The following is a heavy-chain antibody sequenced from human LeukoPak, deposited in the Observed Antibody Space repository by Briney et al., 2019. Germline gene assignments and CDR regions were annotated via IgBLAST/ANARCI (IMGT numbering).Heavy chain of an antibody. V-gene: IGHV1-18*01. CDR2: IGAYNGNT. CDR1: GYTFTSYG. Sequence: ASVKVSCKACGYTFTSYGISWVRQAPGQGLEWMGWIGAYNGNTNYAQKLQGRVTMTTDTSTSTAYMELRSLRSDDSAVYYCAREENIGWFDPWGQGTLVTVSS. CDR3: AREENIGWFDP. D-gene: IGHD2/OR15-2a*01. J-gene: IGHJ5*02.